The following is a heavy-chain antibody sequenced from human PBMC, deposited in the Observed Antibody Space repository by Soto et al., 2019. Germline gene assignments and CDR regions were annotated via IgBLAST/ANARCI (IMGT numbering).Heavy chain of an antibody. V-gene: IGHV1-18*04. Sequence: ASVKVSCKASGYTFTSYGISWVRQAPGQGLEWMGWISAYNGNTNYAQKLQGRVTMTTDTSTSTAYMELRSLRSDDTAVYYCSMPSIAEDYYRMYGWGKETMVTVAS. CDR2: ISAYNGNT. CDR1: GYTFTSYG. D-gene: IGHD6-6*01. J-gene: IGHJ6*04. CDR3: SMPSIAEDYYRMYG.